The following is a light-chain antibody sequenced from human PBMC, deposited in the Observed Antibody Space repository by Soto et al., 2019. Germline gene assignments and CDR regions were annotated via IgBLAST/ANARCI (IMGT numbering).Light chain of an antibody. CDR2: GAS. CDR1: QSXSSNY. CDR3: QQYGSSPHT. V-gene: IGKV3-20*01. Sequence: EIVLTQSPXTLXLSPGXXATXSXRXSQSXSSNYLAWYQQKPGQGPRLLIYGASSRATGIPDRFSGSGSGTDFTLTISRLEPEDFAVYHCQQYGSSPHTFGQGTKLEIK. J-gene: IGKJ2*01.